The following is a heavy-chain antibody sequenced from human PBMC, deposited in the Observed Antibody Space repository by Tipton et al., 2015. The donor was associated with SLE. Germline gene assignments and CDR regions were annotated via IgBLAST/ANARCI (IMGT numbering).Heavy chain of an antibody. D-gene: IGHD3-3*01. J-gene: IGHJ4*02. CDR3: ATLDFWSGYRVDY. CDR2: IYTSGST. V-gene: IGHV4-61*02. Sequence: TLSLTCTVSGGSISSGSYYWSWIRQPAGKGLEWIGRIYTSGSTYCNPSFQSRVTISVDTSKNQFSLKLSSVTAADTAVYYCATLDFWSGYRVDYWGQGTLVTVSS. CDR1: GGSISSGSYY.